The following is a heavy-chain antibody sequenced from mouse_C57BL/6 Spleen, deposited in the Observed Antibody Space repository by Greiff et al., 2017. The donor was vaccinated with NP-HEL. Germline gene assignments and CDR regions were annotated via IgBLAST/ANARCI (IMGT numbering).Heavy chain of an antibody. CDR3: ARSMVTTGHWYFDV. V-gene: IGHV1-69*01. CDR1: GYTFTSYW. CDR2: IDPSDSYT. Sequence: QVQLQQPGAELVMPGASVKLSCKASGYTFTSYWMHWVKQRPGQGLEWIGEIDPSDSYTNYNQKFKGKSILTVDKSSSTAYMQLSSLTSEDSAVYYCARSMVTTGHWYFDVWGTGTTVTVSS. J-gene: IGHJ1*03. D-gene: IGHD2-2*01.